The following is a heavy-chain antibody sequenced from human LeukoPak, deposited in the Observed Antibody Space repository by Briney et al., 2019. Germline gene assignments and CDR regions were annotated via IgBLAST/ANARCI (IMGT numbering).Heavy chain of an antibody. CDR1: GYTFTGYY. CDR3: ARGSSSWYSTGYYYYYGMDV. Sequence: ASVKVSCKASGYTFTGYYMHWVRQAPGQGLEWMGWINPNSGGTNYAQKLQGRVTMTRDTSISTAYMELSRLRSDDTAVYYCARGSSSWYSTGYYYYYGMDVWGQGTTVTVSS. V-gene: IGHV1-2*02. CDR2: INPNSGGT. D-gene: IGHD6-13*01. J-gene: IGHJ6*02.